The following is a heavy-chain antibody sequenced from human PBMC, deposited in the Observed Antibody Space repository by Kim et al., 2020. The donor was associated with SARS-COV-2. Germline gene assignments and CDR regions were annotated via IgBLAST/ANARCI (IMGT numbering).Heavy chain of an antibody. CDR3: AKSPLTWASAFDS. Sequence: YLDSEQGRFTISRDNSRNTQYLKRNSLRAGDTDVYYCAKSPLTWASAFDSWGQGTLVTVSS. D-gene: IGHD6-19*01. V-gene: IGHV3-23*01. J-gene: IGHJ4*02.